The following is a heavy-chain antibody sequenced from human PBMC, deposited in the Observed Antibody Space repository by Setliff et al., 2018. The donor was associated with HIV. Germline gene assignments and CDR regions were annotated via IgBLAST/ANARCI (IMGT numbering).Heavy chain of an antibody. J-gene: IGHJ4*02. CDR1: GFTFSSYA. CDR3: AKTFYSNYVTSADY. D-gene: IGHD4-4*01. CDR2: ISGSGGST. V-gene: IGHV3-23*01. Sequence: PGESLKISCAASGFTFSSYAMSWVRQAPGKGLEWVSAISGSGGSTYYADSVKGRFTISRDNSKNTLYLQMNSLRAEDTAVYYCAKTFYSNYVTSADYWGQGTLVTVSS.